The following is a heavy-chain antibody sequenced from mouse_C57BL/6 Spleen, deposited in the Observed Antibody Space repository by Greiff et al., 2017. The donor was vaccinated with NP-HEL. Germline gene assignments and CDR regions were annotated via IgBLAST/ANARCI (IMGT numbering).Heavy chain of an antibody. CDR1: GYTFTSYW. CDR3: ARRSNIYYYAMDY. CDR2: INPSNGGT. D-gene: IGHD2-5*01. J-gene: IGHJ4*01. V-gene: IGHV1-53*01. Sequence: QVHVKQPGTELVKPGASVKLSCKASGYTFTSYWMHWVKQRPGQGLEWIGNINPSNGGTNYNEKFKSKATLTVDKSSSTAYMQLSSLTSEDSAVYYCARRSNIYYYAMDYWGQGTSVTVSS.